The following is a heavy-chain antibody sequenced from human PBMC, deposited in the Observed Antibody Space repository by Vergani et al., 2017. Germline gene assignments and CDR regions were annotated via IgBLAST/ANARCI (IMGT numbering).Heavy chain of an antibody. Sequence: QVQLQESGPGLVKPSETLSLTCTVSGGSISSYYWSWIRQPPGKGLEWIGYIYYSGSTNYNPSLKSRVTISVDTSKNQFSLKLSSVTAADTAVYYCASLEGGYYFDWYFDLWGRGTLVTVSS. V-gene: IGHV4-59*01. J-gene: IGHJ2*01. D-gene: IGHD3-22*01. CDR2: IYYSGST. CDR3: ASLEGGYYFDWYFDL. CDR1: GGSISSYY.